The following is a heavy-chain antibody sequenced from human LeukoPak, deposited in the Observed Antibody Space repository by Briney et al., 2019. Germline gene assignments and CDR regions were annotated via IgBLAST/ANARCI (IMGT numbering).Heavy chain of an antibody. Sequence: PSETLSLTCAVYGGSFSGYYWSWIRQPPGKGLEWIGEINHSGSTNYNPSLKSRVTISVDTSKNQFSLKLSSVTAADTAVYYCARVSSYGYYFDYWGQGTLVTVSS. J-gene: IGHJ4*02. CDR1: GGSFSGYY. CDR3: ARVSSYGYYFDY. D-gene: IGHD5-18*01. V-gene: IGHV4-34*01. CDR2: INHSGST.